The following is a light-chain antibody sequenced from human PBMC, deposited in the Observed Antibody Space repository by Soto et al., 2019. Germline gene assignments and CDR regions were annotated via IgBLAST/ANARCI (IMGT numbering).Light chain of an antibody. J-gene: IGKJ1*01. CDR3: MQALQAPLT. V-gene: IGKV2-28*01. CDR1: QILLYSNGYNY. Sequence: DIVMTQSPLSLPVTPGEPASISCRSSQILLYSNGYNYLDWYLRKPGQSPQLLIYLGSNRASGVPDRFSGSVSGTDFTLKISRVEAEDVGLYYCMQALQAPLTFGQGTKVDIK. CDR2: LGS.